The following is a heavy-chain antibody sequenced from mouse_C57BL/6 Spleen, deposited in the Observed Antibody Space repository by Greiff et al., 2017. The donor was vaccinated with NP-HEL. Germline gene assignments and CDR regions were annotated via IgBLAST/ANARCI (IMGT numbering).Heavy chain of an antibody. V-gene: IGHV2-2*01. CDR3: ARNGGTGYWYFDV. CDR2: IWSGGST. Sequence: VQVVESGPGLVQPSQSLSITCTVSGFSLTSYGVHWVRQSPGKGLEWLGVIWSGGSTDYNAAFISRLSISKDNSKSQVFFKMNSLRADDTAIYYCARNGGTGYWYFDVWGTGTTVTVSS. D-gene: IGHD3-3*01. J-gene: IGHJ1*03. CDR1: GFSLTSYG.